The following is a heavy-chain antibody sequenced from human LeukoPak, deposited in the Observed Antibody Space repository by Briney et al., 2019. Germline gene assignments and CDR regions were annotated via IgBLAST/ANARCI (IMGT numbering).Heavy chain of an antibody. Sequence: GASVKVSCKASGYTFTSYDINWVRQATGQGLEWMGWMNPNSGNTGYAQKFQGRVTITRNTSISTAYMELSSLRSEDTAVYYCARVRNGNEVAFDIWGQGTMVTVSS. J-gene: IGHJ3*02. V-gene: IGHV1-8*03. CDR1: GYTFTSYD. CDR3: ARVRNGNEVAFDI. D-gene: IGHD1-1*01. CDR2: MNPNSGNT.